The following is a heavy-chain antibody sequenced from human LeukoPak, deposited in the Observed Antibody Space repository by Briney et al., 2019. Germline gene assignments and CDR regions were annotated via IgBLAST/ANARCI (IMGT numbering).Heavy chain of an antibody. CDR3: ARDFSTFYWYLDL. D-gene: IGHD6-13*01. CDR1: GGSISNYY. CDR2: IYYTGST. Sequence: SETLSLTCSVSGGSISNYYWNWIRQPPGKGLEWVGFIYYTGSTNYNPSLKSRVTISVDPSKNQFSLKLSSVTAADTAVYYCARDFSTFYWYLDLWGRGTLVTVSS. J-gene: IGHJ2*01. V-gene: IGHV4-59*01.